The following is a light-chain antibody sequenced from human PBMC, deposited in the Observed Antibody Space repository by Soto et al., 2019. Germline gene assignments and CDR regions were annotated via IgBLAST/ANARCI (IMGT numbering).Light chain of an antibody. Sequence: DIQITQSPSSLSASVGDRVTITCQASQDINNYLNWYQQKPGKAPKLRIYDASNLETGVPSSFSGSGSGRDFTFTSSSLQPEDIAIYYCQHDKAFGPGTRVDIK. CDR2: DAS. J-gene: IGKJ3*01. CDR3: QHDKA. V-gene: IGKV1-33*01. CDR1: QDINNY.